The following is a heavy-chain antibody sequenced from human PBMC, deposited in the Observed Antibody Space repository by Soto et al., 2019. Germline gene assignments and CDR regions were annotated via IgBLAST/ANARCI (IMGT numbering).Heavy chain of an antibody. CDR2: IVVVSGST. CDR1: GFDFGSFG. Sequence: QMQLVQSAAEVREPGTSVRVSCRASGFDFGSFGIQFLRQTRGRGLAWIGWIVVVSGSTNYARQFQGRVAISMDMSSSTAYLDLYDLKSDDTAVYFCSADHPHMAMGWPVWGRGTTVTVSS. D-gene: IGHD1-26*01. V-gene: IGHV1-58*02. CDR3: SADHPHMAMGWPV. J-gene: IGHJ6*02.